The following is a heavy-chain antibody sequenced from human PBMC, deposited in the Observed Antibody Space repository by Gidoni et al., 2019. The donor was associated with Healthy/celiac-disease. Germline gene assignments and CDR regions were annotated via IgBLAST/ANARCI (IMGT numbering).Heavy chain of an antibody. CDR2: ISGSGGST. CDR1: GFTFSSYA. CDR3: AKGPEYSSSSISIGGIFFDY. J-gene: IGHJ4*02. Sequence: EVQLLESGGGLLQPGGSLRLSCAASGFTFSSYAMSWVRQAPGKGLEWVSAISGSGGSTYYADSVKGRFTISRDNSKNTLYLQMNSLRAEDTAVYYCAKGPEYSSSSISIGGIFFDYWGQGTLVTVSS. D-gene: IGHD6-6*01. V-gene: IGHV3-23*01.